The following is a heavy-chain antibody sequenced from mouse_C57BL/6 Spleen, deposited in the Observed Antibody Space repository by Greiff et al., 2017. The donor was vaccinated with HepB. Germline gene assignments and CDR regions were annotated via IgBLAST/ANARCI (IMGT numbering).Heavy chain of an antibody. CDR3: ARKGYGNGY. CDR1: GYTFTSYW. Sequence: QVQLQQSGAELVMPGASVKLSCKASGYTFTSYWMHWVKQRPGQGLEWIGEIDPSDSYTNYNQKFKGKSTLTVDKSSSTAYMQLSSLTSEDSAVYYCARKGYGNGYWGQGTTLTVSS. V-gene: IGHV1-69*01. CDR2: IDPSDSYT. D-gene: IGHD2-10*02. J-gene: IGHJ2*01.